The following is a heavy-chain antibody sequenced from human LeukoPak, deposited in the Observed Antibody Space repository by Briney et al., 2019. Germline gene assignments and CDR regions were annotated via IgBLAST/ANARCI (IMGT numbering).Heavy chain of an antibody. J-gene: IGHJ4*02. CDR2: IWYDGSNK. CDR3: ARDERWLREIDY. D-gene: IGHD5-24*01. Sequence: GGSLRLSCAASGFSFSTYGMHWVRQAPGKGLEWVAIIWYDGSNKYYGDSVKGRFTISRDNSKNTLYLQMDSLRPEDTAVYYCARDERWLREIDYWGQGTLVAVSS. CDR1: GFSFSTYG. V-gene: IGHV3-30*02.